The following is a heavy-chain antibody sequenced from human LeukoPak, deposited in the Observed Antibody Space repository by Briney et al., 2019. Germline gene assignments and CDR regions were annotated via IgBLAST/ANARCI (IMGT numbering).Heavy chain of an antibody. CDR2: IYYSGST. J-gene: IGHJ4*02. CDR3: ASDTYGYVTPGYFDY. V-gene: IGHV4-39*01. D-gene: IGHD5-18*01. CDR1: GGSITSTSYY. Sequence: SETLSLTCAVSGGSITSTSYYWGWIRQPPGKGLEWIGSIYYSGSTYYNPSLKSQVTISVDTSKNQFSLKLSSVTAADMAVYYCASDTYGYVTPGYFDYWGQGILVTVSS.